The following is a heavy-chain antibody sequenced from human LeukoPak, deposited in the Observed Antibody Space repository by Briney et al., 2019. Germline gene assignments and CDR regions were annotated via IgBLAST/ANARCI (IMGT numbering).Heavy chain of an antibody. V-gene: IGHV4-39*01. CDR3: ARYSGNYRFFDY. CDR2: IYYSGST. CDR1: GGSISSSSYY. Sequence: SETLSLTCTVSGGSISSSSYYWGWIRQPPGKGLEWIGSIYYSGSTYYNPSLKSRVTISVDTSKNQFSLKLSSVTAADTAVYYCARYSGNYRFFDYWGQGTLVTVSS. J-gene: IGHJ4*02. D-gene: IGHD1-26*01.